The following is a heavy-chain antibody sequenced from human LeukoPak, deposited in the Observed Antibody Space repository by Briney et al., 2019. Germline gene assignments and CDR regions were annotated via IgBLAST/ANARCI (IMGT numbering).Heavy chain of an antibody. CDR2: ILEGVKRG. CDR1: GLTFTNHS. CDR3: VRGQGGGDPWRYCFDY. J-gene: IGHJ4*02. Sequence: PGGSLRLSCAASGLTFTNHSMHWVRQAPGKGLDWVAFILEGVKRGYHADSVKGRFTISRDNSRNTLFLQMNSLRPEDTAVYYCVRGQGGGDPWRYCFDYWGQGTLVTVSS. D-gene: IGHD2-21*02. V-gene: IGHV3-30*04.